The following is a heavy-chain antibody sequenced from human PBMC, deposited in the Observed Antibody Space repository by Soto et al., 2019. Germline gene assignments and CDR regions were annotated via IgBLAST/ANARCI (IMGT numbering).Heavy chain of an antibody. Sequence: QVQLVQSGAEVKKPGASVKVSCKASGYTFTSYGISWVRQAPGQGLEWMGWISAYNGNTNYAQKLQGRVTMTTDTSASTAYMELRRLGADDTDVYYRARGGTTVVTYGRYFDLWGRGTLVPVFS. CDR2: ISAYNGNT. J-gene: IGHJ2*01. CDR1: GYTFTSYG. D-gene: IGHD2-21*02. V-gene: IGHV1-18*01. CDR3: ARGGTTVVTYGRYFDL.